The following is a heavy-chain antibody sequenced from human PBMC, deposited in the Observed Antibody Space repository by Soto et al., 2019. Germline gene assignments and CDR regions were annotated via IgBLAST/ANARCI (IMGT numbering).Heavy chain of an antibody. Sequence: GESLKISCKGSGYSFTTYWIAWVRQMPGKGLEWMGVIYPGDSDTTYSPSFQGQVTISADKSIGTAYLQWSSLKASDTAMYYCARVGYCGGGTCYAGGPFDYWGQGTLVTVSS. D-gene: IGHD2-15*01. J-gene: IGHJ4*02. V-gene: IGHV5-51*01. CDR2: IYPGDSDT. CDR1: GYSFTTYW. CDR3: ARVGYCGGGTCYAGGPFDY.